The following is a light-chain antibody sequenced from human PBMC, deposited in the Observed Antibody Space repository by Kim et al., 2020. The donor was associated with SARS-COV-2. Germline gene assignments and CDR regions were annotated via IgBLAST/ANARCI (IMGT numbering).Light chain of an antibody. J-gene: IGLJ1*01. CDR1: SSDIGGYNY. CDR3: SSYTSSNTPV. CDR2: DVS. V-gene: IGLV2-14*03. Sequence: GQSNPISCTGTSSDIGGYNYVSWYQQHPGKAPQLMIYDVSKRPSGVSNRFSGSKSGNTASLTISGLQAEDEADYYCSSYTSSNTPVFGAGTKVTVL.